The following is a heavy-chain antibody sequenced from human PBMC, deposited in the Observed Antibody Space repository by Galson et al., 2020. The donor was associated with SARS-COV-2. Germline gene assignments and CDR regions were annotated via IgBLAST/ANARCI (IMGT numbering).Heavy chain of an antibody. CDR2: ISYSGST. J-gene: IGHJ6*02. CDR3: ARDPAPLDGVNYYYGIDV. CDR1: DAPMSSYY. D-gene: IGHD4-17*01. V-gene: IGHV4-59*01. Sequence: SQTLSLNCSVSDAPMSSYYWSWIRQPPGKGLEWIGYISYSGSTSYNPSLRRRVTISVDLAKNQLSLKVTSVTAADTAVYYCARDPAPLDGVNYYYGIDVWGRGTTVTVS.